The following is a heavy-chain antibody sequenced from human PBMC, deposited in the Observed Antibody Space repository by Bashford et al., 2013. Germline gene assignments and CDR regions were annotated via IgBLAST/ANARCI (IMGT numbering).Heavy chain of an antibody. CDR1: GGSISSYY. CDR3: ARGVTRYYYGPDV. CDR2: IYYSGST. J-gene: IGHJ6*02. D-gene: IGHD3-10*01. V-gene: IGHV4-59*01. Sequence: SETLSLTCTVSGGSISSYYWSWIRQPPGKGLEWIGYIYYSGSTNYNPSLQSRVAISVDTSKNHFSLKLSSVTAADTAVYYCARGVTRYYYGPDVWGQGTHGSPSP.